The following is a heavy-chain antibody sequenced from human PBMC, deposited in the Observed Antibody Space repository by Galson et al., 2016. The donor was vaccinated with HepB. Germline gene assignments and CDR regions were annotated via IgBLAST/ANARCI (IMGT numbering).Heavy chain of an antibody. D-gene: IGHD1-20*01. V-gene: IGHV3-9*01. CDR3: AKVQYKWSYHDGVDV. CDR2: ISWNSGSL. J-gene: IGHJ6*02. CDR1: GFTFDEYA. Sequence: SLRLSCAASGFTFDEYAMHWVRQAPGKGLEWVSGISWNSGSLVYADSVKGRFTISRDNAKNSLYLQMNSLRAEDTALYYCAKVQYKWSYHDGVDVWGQGTTVTVSS.